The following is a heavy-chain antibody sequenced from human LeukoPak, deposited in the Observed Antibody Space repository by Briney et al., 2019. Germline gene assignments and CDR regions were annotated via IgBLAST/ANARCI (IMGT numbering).Heavy chain of an antibody. J-gene: IGHJ4*02. V-gene: IGHV4-31*03. D-gene: IGHD4-17*01. CDR1: GGSISSGGYY. CDR2: IYYSGST. Sequence: PSETLSLTCTVSGGSISSGGYYWSWIRQHPGKGLEWIGYIYYSGSTYYNPPLKSRVTISVDTSKNQFSLKLSSVTAADTAVYYCARADDYGDYVDYWGQGTLVTVSS. CDR3: ARADDYGDYVDY.